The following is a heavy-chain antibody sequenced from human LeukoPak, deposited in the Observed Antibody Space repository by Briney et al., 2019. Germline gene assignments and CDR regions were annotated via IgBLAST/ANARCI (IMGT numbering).Heavy chain of an antibody. V-gene: IGHV4-34*01. CDR1: GGSFSGYY. CDR3: AIGLSSWSI. J-gene: IGHJ4*02. D-gene: IGHD6-13*01. CDR2: INHSGST. Sequence: SETLSLTCAVYGGSFSGYYWSWIRQPPGKGLEWIGEINHSGSTNYNPSLKSRVTISVDTSKYQFSLKLSSVTAADTAVYYCAIGLSSWSIWGQGTLVTVSS.